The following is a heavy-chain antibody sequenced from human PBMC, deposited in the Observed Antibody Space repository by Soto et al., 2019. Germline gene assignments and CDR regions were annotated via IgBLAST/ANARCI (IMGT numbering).Heavy chain of an antibody. CDR3: HDRGDFPDF. CDR2: XFXXXSX. J-gene: IGHJ4*02. CDR1: GDSFRSRDHY. D-gene: IGHD3-10*01. V-gene: IGHV4-39*01. Sequence: ETLSLTCTVSGDSFRSRDHYWGWIRQPPGXGLEXXXSXFXXXSXXXXPSLKSRVTISVDTSKNQVSLKVSSVTAADTAVYAKHDRGDFPDFWGQGTLVTVSS.